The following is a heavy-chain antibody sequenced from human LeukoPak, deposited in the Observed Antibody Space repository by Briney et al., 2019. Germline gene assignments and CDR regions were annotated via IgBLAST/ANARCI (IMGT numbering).Heavy chain of an antibody. D-gene: IGHD4/OR15-4a*01. CDR1: GLTVSSHS. J-gene: IGHJ4*02. CDR3: ARRAGAYSHPYDY. CDR2: IYSDNK. Sequence: GGSLRLSCTVSGLTVSSHSISWVRQAPGKGLEWVSFIYSDNKHYSDSVKGRFTISRDNSKNTLYLQMNSLRAEDTAVYYCARRAGAYSHPYDYWGQGTLVTVSS. V-gene: IGHV3-53*01.